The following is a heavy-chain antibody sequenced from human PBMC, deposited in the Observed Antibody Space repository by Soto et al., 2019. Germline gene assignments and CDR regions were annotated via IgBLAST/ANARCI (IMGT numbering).Heavy chain of an antibody. CDR2: IHYRGKT. V-gene: IGHV4-39*01. CDR3: VRHFDAAGGRYFAL. D-gene: IGHD6-13*01. CDR1: GGSISSTSYY. Sequence: QLQLQESGPGLVNPSGTLSLPCTVSGGSISSTSYYSGWIRQPPGPGLGWMGSIHYRGKTYYNPSLNSRGAKAVNTSKNQLARRLSSVTAADTAVYDCVRHFDAAGGRYFALCGRGTLVTVSS. J-gene: IGHJ2*01.